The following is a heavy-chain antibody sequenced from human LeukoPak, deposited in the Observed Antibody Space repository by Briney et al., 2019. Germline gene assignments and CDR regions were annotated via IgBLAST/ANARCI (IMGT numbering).Heavy chain of an antibody. V-gene: IGHV3-21*01. CDR1: GFTFSSHN. J-gene: IGHJ4*02. D-gene: IGHD2-15*01. Sequence: GGSMRLSCATSGFTFSSHNMNWVRQAPGKWLEWVSSISSTSTYIYYADSVKGRFTISRDNAKNALYLQMNSLRAEDTAVYYCARVRYCSGGSCYILDFWGQGTLVTVSS. CDR2: ISSTSTYI. CDR3: ARVRYCSGGSCYILDF.